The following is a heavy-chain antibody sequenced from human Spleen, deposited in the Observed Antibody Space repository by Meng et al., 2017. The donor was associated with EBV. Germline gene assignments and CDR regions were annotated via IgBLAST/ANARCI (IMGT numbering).Heavy chain of an antibody. CDR3: ARDEGRGQDYFHS. Sequence: SCPAPLRPQGTLCHPCTVAAVSVLGRDVLKWTRKPPGSGLEWMGEIYHDGKFNYSPSLKSRVAISIDTSKNQFSLRLTSMTAADTAVYYCARDEGRGQDYFHSWGQGALVTVSS. J-gene: IGHJ4*02. CDR1: AVSVLGRDV. CDR2: IYHDGKF. D-gene: IGHD3-10*01. V-gene: IGHV4-4*03.